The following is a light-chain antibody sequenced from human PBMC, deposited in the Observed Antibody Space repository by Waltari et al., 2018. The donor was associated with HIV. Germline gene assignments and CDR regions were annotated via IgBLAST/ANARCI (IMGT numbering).Light chain of an antibody. CDR2: DTK. Sequence: QSVLTKPPAVSGAPGQRVTIACTGGSANIGAGYDVHWYRKFPGTAPNLLTYDTKKRPSGVPDRFSGSKSGTSASLAITGLQAEDEADYYCQSFDSSLSAVIFGGGTKLTVL. CDR1: SANIGAGYD. J-gene: IGLJ2*01. CDR3: QSFDSSLSAVI. V-gene: IGLV1-40*01.